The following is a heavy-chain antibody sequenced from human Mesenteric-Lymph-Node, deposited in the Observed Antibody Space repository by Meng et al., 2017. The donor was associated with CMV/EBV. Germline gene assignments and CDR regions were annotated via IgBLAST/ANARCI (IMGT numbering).Heavy chain of an antibody. V-gene: IGHV3-21*01. CDR1: GFTFSSYS. CDR2: ISSSSSYI. CDR3: ARCSSTSCWNY. Sequence: GESLKISCAASGFTFSSYSMNWVRQAPGKGLEWVSSISSSSSYIYYADSVKGRFTISRDNAKNSLYLQMNSLRAEDTAVYYCARCSSTSCWNYWGQGTLVTVSS. D-gene: IGHD2-2*01. J-gene: IGHJ4*02.